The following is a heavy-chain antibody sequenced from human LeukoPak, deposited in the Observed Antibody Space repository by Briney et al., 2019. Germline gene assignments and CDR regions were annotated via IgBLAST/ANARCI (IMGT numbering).Heavy chain of an antibody. CDR2: IITDNGNT. J-gene: IGHJ6*03. D-gene: IGHD2-2*01. V-gene: IGHV1-18*01. Sequence: GASVKVSCKASGYTFTSYGMIWVRQAPGQGVEWMGWIITDNGNTNYAQEFLGGFCITTDSSTSTAYMELSSLISDDTAVYYYARCCIVVVPAAGNADYYYYYMDVWGKGTTVTVSS. CDR3: ARCCIVVVPAAGNADYYYYYMDV. CDR1: GYTFTSYG.